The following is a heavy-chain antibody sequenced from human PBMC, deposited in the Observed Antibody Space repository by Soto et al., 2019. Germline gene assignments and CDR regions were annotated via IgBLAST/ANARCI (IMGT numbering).Heavy chain of an antibody. D-gene: IGHD3-10*01. CDR1: GGSISSGGYY. CDR3: ARKSEWFGGLD. CDR2: IYYSGST. V-gene: IGHV4-31*03. J-gene: IGHJ3*01. Sequence: QVQLHESGPGLVKPSQTLSLTCTVSGGSISSGGYYWSWIRRHPGKGLEWIGYIYYSGSTYYNPSLKSRVTISVDTSKNQFSLKLSSVTAADTAVYYCARKSEWFGGLDWGQGTMVTVSS.